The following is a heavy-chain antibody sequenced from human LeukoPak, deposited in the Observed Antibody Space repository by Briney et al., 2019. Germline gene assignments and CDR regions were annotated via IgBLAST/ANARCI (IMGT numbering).Heavy chain of an antibody. CDR2: ISGSGGST. V-gene: IGHV3-23*01. Sequence: PGGSLRLSCAASGFTFSSYAMSWVRQAPGKGLEWVSAISGSGGSTYYADSVKGRFTISRDNSKNTVFLQMNSLRAEDTAVYYCAKGGDYDVLTGYYVSDYWGQGTLVTVSS. J-gene: IGHJ4*02. CDR3: AKGGDYDVLTGYYVSDY. CDR1: GFTFSSYA. D-gene: IGHD3-9*01.